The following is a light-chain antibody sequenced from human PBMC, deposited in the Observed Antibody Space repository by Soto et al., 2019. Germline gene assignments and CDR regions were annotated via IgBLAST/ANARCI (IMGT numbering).Light chain of an antibody. CDR2: GAS. CDR1: QSVSSSY. CDR3: QQYGSSPRP. V-gene: IGKV3-20*01. Sequence: ELVLTQAPGTLSLSPGERATLSCRASQSVSSSYLVWYQQKPGQATRLLIYGASSRATGIPDRFSGSGSGTDFNLTISRREHDDFAVSYCQQYGSSPRPFGQATQVDIK. J-gene: IGKJ1*01.